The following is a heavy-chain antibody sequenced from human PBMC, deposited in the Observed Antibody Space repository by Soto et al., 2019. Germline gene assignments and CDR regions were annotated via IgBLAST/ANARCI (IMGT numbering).Heavy chain of an antibody. D-gene: IGHD3-10*01. V-gene: IGHV4-59*08. CDR1: GGSITSHY. Sequence: QVQRQESGPGLVKPSETLSLTCSVSGGSITSHYCSWFRQPPGKGLEWIGYIHHSGSTSYNPSLKSRVTMSVDTSKNQFSLKVSSVTAADTALYYCARQGFGQLHGLVDVWGPGTTVTVSS. J-gene: IGHJ6*02. CDR3: ARQGFGQLHGLVDV. CDR2: IHHSGST.